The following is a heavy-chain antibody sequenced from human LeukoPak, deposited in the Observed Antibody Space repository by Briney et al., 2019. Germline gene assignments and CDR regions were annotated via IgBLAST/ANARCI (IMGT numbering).Heavy chain of an antibody. J-gene: IGHJ4*02. CDR2: ISGSGGST. Sequence: GGSLRVSCAASGFTFSSYAMSWVRQAPGKGLEWVSAISGSGGSTYYADSVKGRFTISRDNSKNTLYLQMNSLRAEDTAVYYCAKECCSSTSCSGPLDYWGQGTLVTVSS. D-gene: IGHD2-2*01. V-gene: IGHV3-23*01. CDR3: AKECCSSTSCSGPLDY. CDR1: GFTFSSYA.